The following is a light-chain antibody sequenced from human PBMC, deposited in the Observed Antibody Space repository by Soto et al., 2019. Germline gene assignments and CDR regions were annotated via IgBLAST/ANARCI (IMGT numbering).Light chain of an antibody. CDR2: GTS. J-gene: IGKJ2*01. V-gene: IGKV1-39*01. Sequence: EIQMTQSPASLSASVGERVTLTCRASHTIATYLNWYQQKAGKVPEVLIYGTSTLQPGVPSRFTGSGYGTDFNLTINNVQPEDFATYYCQQFYYYPHTFGQGTKLEVK. CDR1: HTIATY. CDR3: QQFYYYPHT.